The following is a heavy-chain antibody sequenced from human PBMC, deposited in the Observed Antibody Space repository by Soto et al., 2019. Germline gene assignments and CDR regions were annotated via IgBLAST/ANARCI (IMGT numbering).Heavy chain of an antibody. CDR3: VRRDPFRKVFDH. CDR1: GYRFSSFW. V-gene: IGHV5-51*01. J-gene: IGHJ4*02. CDR2: IYPGDATT. Sequence: GESLKISCKISGYRFSSFWIAWVRQKPGKGLEWMGIIYPGDATTIYSPSFQGRLTISVDMSISTAHLQWYDLKASDSAMYYRVRRDPFRKVFDHWGPGILVTVSS.